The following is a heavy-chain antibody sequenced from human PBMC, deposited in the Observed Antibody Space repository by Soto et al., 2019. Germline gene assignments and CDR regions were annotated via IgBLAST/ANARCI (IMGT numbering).Heavy chain of an antibody. V-gene: IGHV1-46*03. D-gene: IGHD3-3*01. Sequence: ASVKVSCKASGYTFTTYYMHWVRQAPGQGLEWMGVINPSSDTTSYTQEFQGGVTMTRDTSTRTVYMELSSLRSEDTAVYYCARGGRSDFWSGYFCDYWGQGTLVTVSS. CDR2: INPSSDTT. CDR3: ARGGRSDFWSGYFCDY. CDR1: GYTFTTYY. J-gene: IGHJ4*02.